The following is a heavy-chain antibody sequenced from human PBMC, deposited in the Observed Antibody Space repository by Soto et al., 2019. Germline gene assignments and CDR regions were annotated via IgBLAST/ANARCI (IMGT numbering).Heavy chain of an antibody. V-gene: IGHV1-3*01. CDR2: ITADKGDR. J-gene: IGHJ4*02. CDR1: GFTFSSYS. Sequence: QVQLVQSAAEVKEPGASVKLSCKASGFTFSSYSLQWLRQAPGQGLEWMGWITADKGDRAYSQKFHGRVTITRDTSASMAYMEFSSLRSEDTAVYFCARALRNDNTAYSPFDYWGQGSLVTVSS. D-gene: IGHD3-22*01. CDR3: ARALRNDNTAYSPFDY.